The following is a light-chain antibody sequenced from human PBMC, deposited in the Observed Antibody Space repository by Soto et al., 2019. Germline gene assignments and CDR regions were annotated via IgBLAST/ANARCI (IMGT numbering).Light chain of an antibody. CDR1: QSVSSD. Sequence: EIVLTQSPATLSLSPGERATLSCRASQSVSSDIIWYQQKPGQAPRFLIYDASNRATGIPARFSGSGSGTDFTLTISSLEPEDFAVYYCLQKYFYPFTFGPGTKVDIK. CDR3: LQKYFYPFT. CDR2: DAS. J-gene: IGKJ3*01. V-gene: IGKV3-11*01.